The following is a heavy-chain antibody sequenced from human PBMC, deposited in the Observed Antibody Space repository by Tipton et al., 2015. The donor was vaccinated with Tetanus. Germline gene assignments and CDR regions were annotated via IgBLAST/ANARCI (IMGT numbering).Heavy chain of an antibody. V-gene: IGHV3-74*01. D-gene: IGHD2-15*01. CDR1: GFTFSSYW. CDR2: INSDGSST. J-gene: IGHJ6*02. CDR3: ARGNYCSGGSCYPYGMDV. Sequence: SLRLSCAASGFTFSSYWMHWVRQAPGKGLVWVSRINSDGSSTSYADSVKGRFTISRDNAKNTLYLQMNSLRAEDTAVYYCARGNYCSGGSCYPYGMDVWGQGTTVTVSS.